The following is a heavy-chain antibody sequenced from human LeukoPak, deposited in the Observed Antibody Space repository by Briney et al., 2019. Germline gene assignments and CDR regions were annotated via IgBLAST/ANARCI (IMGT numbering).Heavy chain of an antibody. Sequence: SETLSLTCAVYGGSFSGYYWSWIRQPPGKGLEWIGEINHSGSTNYNPSLKSRVTMSVDTSKNQFSLKLSSVTAADTAVYYCARVGGWYSGNWFDPWGQGTLVTVSS. CDR2: INHSGST. CDR1: GGSFSGYY. J-gene: IGHJ5*02. CDR3: ARVGGWYSGNWFDP. D-gene: IGHD6-19*01. V-gene: IGHV4-34*01.